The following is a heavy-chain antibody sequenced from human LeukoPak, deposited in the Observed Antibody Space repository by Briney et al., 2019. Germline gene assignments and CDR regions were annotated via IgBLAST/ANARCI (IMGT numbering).Heavy chain of an antibody. CDR3: ARDELGIQYYFDY. Sequence: GGSLRLSCAASGFTFSSYGTHWVRQAPGKGLEWVAVIWYDGSNKYYADSVKGRFTISRDNSKNTLYLQMNRLRAEDTAVYYCARDELGIQYYFDYWGQGTLVTVSS. CDR2: IWYDGSNK. J-gene: IGHJ4*02. D-gene: IGHD7-27*01. V-gene: IGHV3-33*01. CDR1: GFTFSSYG.